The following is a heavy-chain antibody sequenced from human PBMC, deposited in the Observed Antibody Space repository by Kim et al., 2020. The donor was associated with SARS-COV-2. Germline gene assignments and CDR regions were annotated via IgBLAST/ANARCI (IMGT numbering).Heavy chain of an antibody. J-gene: IGHJ4*02. Sequence: GGSLRLSCAASGFTFSSYSMNWVRQAPGKGLEWVSYISSGSTTMKYADSVKGRFTISRDNAKNSLYLQMNSLRAEDTAIYYCARDPRGDGYNNWGQGTLVTVSS. CDR1: GFTFSSYS. V-gene: IGHV3-48*04. D-gene: IGHD5-12*01. CDR2: ISSGSTTM. CDR3: ARDPRGDGYNN.